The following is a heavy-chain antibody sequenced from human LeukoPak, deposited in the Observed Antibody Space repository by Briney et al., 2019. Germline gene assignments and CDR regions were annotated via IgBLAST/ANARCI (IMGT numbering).Heavy chain of an antibody. Sequence: ASVKVSCKASGYSFTSFDFNWVRQATGQGLEWMGWMKSNNGHTGYAQKFQGRVTMTRDTSISTAYMELSSLTFEDTAVYYCARGPPNWGMVGYWGQGTLVTVSS. CDR2: MKSNNGHT. V-gene: IGHV1-8*01. CDR1: GYSFTSFD. CDR3: ARGPPNWGMVGY. J-gene: IGHJ4*02. D-gene: IGHD7-27*01.